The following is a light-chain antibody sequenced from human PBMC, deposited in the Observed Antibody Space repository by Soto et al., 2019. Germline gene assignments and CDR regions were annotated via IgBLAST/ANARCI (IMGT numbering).Light chain of an antibody. CDR3: GAWDNSLSAVV. Sequence: QSVLTQPPSVSAAPGEKVTISCSGSSSNIGNNTVCWYQQLPGTAPKRLIYDNSKRPSGIPERFSGSRSGTSATLGITGLQTGDEADYYCGAWDNSLSAVVFGGGTKLTGL. CDR1: SSNIGNNT. V-gene: IGLV1-51*01. CDR2: DNS. J-gene: IGLJ3*02.